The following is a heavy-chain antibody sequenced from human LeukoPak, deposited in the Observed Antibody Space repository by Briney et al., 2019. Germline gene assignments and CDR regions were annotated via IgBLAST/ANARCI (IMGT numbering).Heavy chain of an antibody. CDR3: ARQGFTSPDYYYMDV. V-gene: IGHV5-51*01. J-gene: IGHJ6*03. Sequence: GESLKISCKGSGYSFTSYWIGWVRQMPGKGLEWMGIIYPGDSDTRYSPSFQGQVTVSADKSISTAYLQWSSLKASDTAMYYCARQGFTSPDYYYMDVWGKGTTVTVSS. CDR1: GYSFTSYW. CDR2: IYPGDSDT.